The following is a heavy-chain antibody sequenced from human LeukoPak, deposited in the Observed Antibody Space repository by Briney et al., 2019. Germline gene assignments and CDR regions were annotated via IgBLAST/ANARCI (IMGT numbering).Heavy chain of an antibody. D-gene: IGHD3-22*01. CDR2: IYTSGST. CDR3: AREIGDYYDSSGYRTYYFDY. V-gene: IGHV4-4*07. J-gene: IGHJ4*02. Sequence: SSETLSLTCTVSGGSISSYYWSWIRQPAGKGLEWIGRIYTSGSTNYNPSLKSRVTMSVDTSKNQISLKLSSVTAAATAVYYCAREIGDYYDSSGYRTYYFDYWGQGTLVTVSS. CDR1: GGSISSYY.